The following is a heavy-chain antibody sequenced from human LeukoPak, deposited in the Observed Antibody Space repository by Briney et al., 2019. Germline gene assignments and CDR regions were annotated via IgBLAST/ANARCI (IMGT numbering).Heavy chain of an antibody. V-gene: IGHV3-7*04. D-gene: IGHD2/OR15-2a*01. Sequence: GTLCLSCTASGFTFTTYWMSWFRQAPGKELEWVANIKHDGSGKYYVDSVKGRFTISRDNAKDSLYLQMNSLTAQDTAVYYCARVNSLGYWGQGTLFTVS. CDR3: ARVNSLGY. J-gene: IGHJ4*02. CDR2: IKHDGSGK. CDR1: GFTFTTYW.